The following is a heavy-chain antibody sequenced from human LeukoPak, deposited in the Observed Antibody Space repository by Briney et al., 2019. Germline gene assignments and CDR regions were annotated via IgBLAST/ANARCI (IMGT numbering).Heavy chain of an antibody. V-gene: IGHV3-30-3*01. CDR3: AKDYGDYDGYYYYYMDV. CDR1: GFTFSSYA. CDR2: INK. J-gene: IGHJ6*03. D-gene: IGHD4-17*01. Sequence: GRSLRLSCAASGFTFSSYAMHWVRQAPGKGLEWVAVINKYYADSVKGRFTISRDNSKNTLYLQMNSLRAEDTAVYYCAKDYGDYDGYYYYYMDVWGKGTTVTVSS.